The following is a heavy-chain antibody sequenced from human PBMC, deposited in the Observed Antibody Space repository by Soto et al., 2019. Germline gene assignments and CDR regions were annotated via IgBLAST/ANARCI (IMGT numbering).Heavy chain of an antibody. D-gene: IGHD3-3*01. J-gene: IGHJ4*02. V-gene: IGHV3-74*01. CDR1: GFTFSSYW. CDR3: ARGISPGTIFGVVILRRYYFDY. Sequence: EVQLVESGGGLVQPGGSLRLSCAASGFTFSSYWMHWVRQAPGKGLVWVSRINSDGSSTSYADSVKGRFTISRDNAKNTLYLKMNSLRAEDTAVYYCARGISPGTIFGVVILRRYYFDYWGKGTLVTVSS. CDR2: INSDGSST.